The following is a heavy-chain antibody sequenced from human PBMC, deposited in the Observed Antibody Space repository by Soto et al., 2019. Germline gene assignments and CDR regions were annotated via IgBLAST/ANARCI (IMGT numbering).Heavy chain of an antibody. CDR2: IIPIFGTA. CDR1: GGTFSSYA. J-gene: IGHJ5*02. CDR3: ARATGSLSGYCSSTSCHRGWFDP. D-gene: IGHD2-2*01. V-gene: IGHV1-69*13. Sequence: GASVKVSCKASGGTFSSYAISWVRQAPGQGLEWMGGIIPIFGTANYAQKFQGRVTITADESTSTAYMELSSLRSEDTAVYYCARATGSLSGYCSSTSCHRGWFDPWGQGTLVTVSS.